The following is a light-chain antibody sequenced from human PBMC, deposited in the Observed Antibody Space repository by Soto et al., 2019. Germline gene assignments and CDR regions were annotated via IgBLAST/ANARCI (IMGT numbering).Light chain of an antibody. J-gene: IGKJ1*01. CDR3: QHYSRYSEA. CDR1: QTISSW. CDR2: KAS. Sequence: DIQLTHSPPTLSGALGARVPITCRASQTISSWLAWYQQKRGKAPKLLIYKASALKSGFPSRFSGSGSGTEFTLTISSLEPDDFATYYCQHYSRYSEAFGQGTKVDIK. V-gene: IGKV1-5*03.